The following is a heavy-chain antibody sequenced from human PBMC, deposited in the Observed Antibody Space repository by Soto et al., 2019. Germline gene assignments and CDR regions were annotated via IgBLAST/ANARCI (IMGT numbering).Heavy chain of an antibody. J-gene: IGHJ6*03. CDR3: VYDCWLVPHV. Sequence: EVQLVESGGGLVQPGGSLRLSCAASGFTCNTDNMNWVRQAPGKRPEWVSYINSSSSPIFYADSVKGRFIASRDNARNSLYLQMNSLIAEDTAVYYCVYDCWLVPHVGGKGTTVTVSS. V-gene: IGHV3-48*01. CDR2: INSSSSPI. D-gene: IGHD3-3*01. CDR1: GFTCNTDN.